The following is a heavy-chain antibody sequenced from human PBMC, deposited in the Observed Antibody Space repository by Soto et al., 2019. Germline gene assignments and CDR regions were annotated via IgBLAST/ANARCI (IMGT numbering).Heavy chain of an antibody. D-gene: IGHD2-15*01. J-gene: IGHJ4*02. CDR3: ARTPDH. V-gene: IGHV4-31*03. Sequence: SETLSLTCTVSGGSVNVGDHYWSWIRQFPGRGLEWIGYISYSGNTYYNPSLKGRVTLSLDISKSQFSLKLASVTAADTALYYCARTPDHWGQGTLVTVSS. CDR1: GGSVNVGDHY. CDR2: ISYSGNT.